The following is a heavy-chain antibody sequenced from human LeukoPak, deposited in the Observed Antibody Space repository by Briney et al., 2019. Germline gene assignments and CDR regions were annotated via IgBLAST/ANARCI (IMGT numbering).Heavy chain of an antibody. CDR1: GYSFTAYC. J-gene: IGHJ5*02. CDR2: IKPNSGGT. CDR3: ARTAEYSSSWFDP. Sequence: GASVKVSCKASGYSFTAYCMHWVRQAPGQGPEWMGWIKPNSGGTKYAQKFQGRVTMTSDTSISTVYMELRSLRSDDTAVYYCARTAEYSSSWFDPWDQGTLVTVSS. V-gene: IGHV1-2*02. D-gene: IGHD6-19*01.